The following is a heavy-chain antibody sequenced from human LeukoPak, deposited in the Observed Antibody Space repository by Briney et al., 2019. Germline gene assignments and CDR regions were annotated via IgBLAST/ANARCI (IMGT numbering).Heavy chain of an antibody. D-gene: IGHD6-6*01. Sequence: ASVKVSCKASGYTFTGYYMHWVRQAPGQGLEWMGWINPNSGGTNYAQKFQGRVTMTRDTSISTAYMELSRLRSDDTAVYYCARVSIAASYYFDYWGQGTLVTVSP. CDR2: INPNSGGT. V-gene: IGHV1-2*02. CDR1: GYTFTGYY. J-gene: IGHJ4*02. CDR3: ARVSIAASYYFDY.